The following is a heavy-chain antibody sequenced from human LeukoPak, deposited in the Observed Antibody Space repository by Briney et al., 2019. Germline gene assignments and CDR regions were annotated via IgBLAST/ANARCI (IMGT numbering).Heavy chain of an antibody. CDR3: ASFRHYDSSGYYYIQVDY. CDR1: GYTFTSYD. Sequence: GASVKVSCKASGYTFTSYDINWVRQATGQGLGWMGWMNPNSGNTGYAQKFQGRVTMTRNTSISTAYMELSSLRSEDTAVYYCASFRHYDSSGYYYIQVDYWGQGTLVTVSS. D-gene: IGHD3-22*01. V-gene: IGHV1-8*01. CDR2: MNPNSGNT. J-gene: IGHJ4*02.